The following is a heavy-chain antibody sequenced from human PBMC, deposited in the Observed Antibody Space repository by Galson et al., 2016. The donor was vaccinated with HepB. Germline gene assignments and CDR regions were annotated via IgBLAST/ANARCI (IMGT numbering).Heavy chain of an antibody. CDR2: IIPILGIA. V-gene: IGHV1-69*10. J-gene: IGHJ6*02. CDR3: ARFRGIVVVNYYGMDV. Sequence: SCKASGGAFSSYAISWVRQAPGQGLEWMGGIIPILGIANYAQKFQGRVTITADKSTSTAYMELSSLRSEDTAVYYCARFRGIVVVNYYGMDVWGQGTTVTVSS. D-gene: IGHD3-22*01. CDR1: GGAFSSYA.